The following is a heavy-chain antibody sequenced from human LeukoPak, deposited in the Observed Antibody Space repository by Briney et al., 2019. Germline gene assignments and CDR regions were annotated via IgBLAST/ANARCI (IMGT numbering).Heavy chain of an antibody. J-gene: IGHJ4*02. Sequence: SETLSLTCAVYGGSFSGYYWSWIRQPPGKGLEWIGEINHSGSTNYNPSLKSRVTISVDTSKNQFSLKLSSVTAADTAVYFCARNPPATAEFYFDYWGQGTLVTVSS. CDR2: INHSGST. V-gene: IGHV4-34*01. D-gene: IGHD1-14*01. CDR3: ARNPPATAEFYFDY. CDR1: GGSFSGYY.